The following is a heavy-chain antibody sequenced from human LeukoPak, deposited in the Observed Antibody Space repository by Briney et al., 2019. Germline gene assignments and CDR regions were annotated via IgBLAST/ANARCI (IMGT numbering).Heavy chain of an antibody. CDR1: GFTLSSYW. D-gene: IGHD3-10*01. J-gene: IGHJ4*02. CDR3: AKDLPRYYYGSGSIY. CDR2: IKSDGSDT. V-gene: IGHV3-74*01. Sequence: GGSLRLSCAASGFTLSSYWMHWVRQVPGKGLVWVSRIKSDGSDTRYADSVKGRFTISRDNAKNTLYLQMNSLRAEDTAVYYCAKDLPRYYYGSGSIYWGQGTLVTVSS.